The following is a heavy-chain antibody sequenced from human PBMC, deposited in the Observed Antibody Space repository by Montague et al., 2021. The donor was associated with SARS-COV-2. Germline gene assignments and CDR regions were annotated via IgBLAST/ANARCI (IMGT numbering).Heavy chain of an antibody. CDR3: ASLGYCSGGRCYSGDY. CDR1: GFTFSSYA. D-gene: IGHD2-15*01. V-gene: IGHV3-23*01. J-gene: IGHJ4*02. CDR2: ISGSGGNT. Sequence: LRLSCAASGFTFSSYAMSWVRQAPGKGLEWVSGISGSGGNTYYADSVKGRFTISRDNSKNTLYLQMNSLRAEGTAVYYCASLGYCSGGRCYSGDYWGQGTLVTVSS.